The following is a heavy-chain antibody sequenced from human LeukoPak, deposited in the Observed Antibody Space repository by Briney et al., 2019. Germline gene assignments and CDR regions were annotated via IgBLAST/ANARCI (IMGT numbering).Heavy chain of an antibody. CDR2: IYHSGST. D-gene: IGHD4-11*01. Sequence: SETLSLTCTVSGGSISSGGYYWSWIRQPPGKGLEWIGYIYHSGSTYYNPSLKSRVTISVDRSKNQFSLKLSSVTAADTAVYYCATSDDYSNYVAYWGQGTLVTVSS. V-gene: IGHV4-30-2*01. J-gene: IGHJ4*02. CDR3: ATSDDYSNYVAY. CDR1: GGSISSGGYY.